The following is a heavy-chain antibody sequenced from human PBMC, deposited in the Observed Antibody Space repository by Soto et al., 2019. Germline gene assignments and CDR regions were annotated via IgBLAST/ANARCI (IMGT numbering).Heavy chain of an antibody. CDR3: ARDTARAMVRIYYGMDV. D-gene: IGHD3-10*01. V-gene: IGHV4-4*02. J-gene: IGHJ6*02. Sequence: PSETLSLTCAVSGGSISSSNWWRWVRQPPGKGLEWIGEIYHSGSTNYNPSLKSRVTISVDKSKNQFSLKLSSVTAADTAVYYCARDTARAMVRIYYGMDVWGQGTTVTVSS. CDR1: GGSISSSNW. CDR2: IYHSGST.